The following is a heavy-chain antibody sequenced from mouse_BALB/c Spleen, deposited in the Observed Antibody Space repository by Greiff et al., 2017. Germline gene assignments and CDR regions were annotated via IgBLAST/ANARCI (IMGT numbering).Heavy chain of an antibody. CDR2: IYPGDGDT. Sequence: VQLVESGPELVKPGASVKISCKASGYAFSSSWMNWVKQRPGQGLEWIGRIYPGDGDTNYNGKFKGKATLTADKSSSTAYMQLSSLTSVDSAVYFCARVGRYDGYFDVWGAGTTVTVSS. V-gene: IGHV1-82*01. CDR1: GYAFSSSW. J-gene: IGHJ1*01. D-gene: IGHD2-14*01. CDR3: ARVGRYDGYFDV.